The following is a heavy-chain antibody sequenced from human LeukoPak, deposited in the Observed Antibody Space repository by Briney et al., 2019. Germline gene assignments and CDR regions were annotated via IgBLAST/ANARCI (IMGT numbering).Heavy chain of an antibody. D-gene: IGHD3-10*02. CDR1: GDSINDYY. CDR3: ARVVRGAVTFNRFDP. CDR2: VTYIVNG. V-gene: IGHV4-59*01. Sequence: NPSETLSLTCTVSGDSINDYYWSWLRQTPRQGLEWIGFVTYIVNGNYNPSLASRVTISIYTSKNQFFLKLNSVTAADTAIYYCARVVRGAVTFNRFDPWGQGTLVTVSS. J-gene: IGHJ5*02.